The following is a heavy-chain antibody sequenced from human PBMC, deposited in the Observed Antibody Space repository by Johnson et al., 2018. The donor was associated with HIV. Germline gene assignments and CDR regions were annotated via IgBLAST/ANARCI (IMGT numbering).Heavy chain of an antibody. Sequence: QVQLVESGGGVVQPGRSLRLSCAASGFTLSAYGMHWVRQAPGKGLEWLAVISYDGSNKYYADSVKGRFTISRDNSKNTLYLQMNSLRAEDTAVYYCAKDLRIFDWFNAYDAFDIWGRGTMVTVSS. D-gene: IGHD3-9*01. V-gene: IGHV3-30*18. J-gene: IGHJ3*02. CDR3: AKDLRIFDWFNAYDAFDI. CDR2: ISYDGSNK. CDR1: GFTLSAYG.